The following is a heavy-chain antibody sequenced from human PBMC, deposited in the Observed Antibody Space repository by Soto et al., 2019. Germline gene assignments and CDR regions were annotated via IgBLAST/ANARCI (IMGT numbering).Heavy chain of an antibody. CDR2: INSDGSST. V-gene: IGHV3-74*01. CDR3: ARDYMVRGRYSNWFDP. CDR1: GFTFSSSW. J-gene: IGHJ5*02. Sequence: GGSLRLSCAASGFTFSSSWMHWVRQGPGKGLVWVSRINSDGSSTKYVDSVQGRFTISRDNAKNTLYLQMNNLRAEDTAVYYCARDYMVRGRYSNWFDPWGQGTLVTGSS. D-gene: IGHD3-10*01.